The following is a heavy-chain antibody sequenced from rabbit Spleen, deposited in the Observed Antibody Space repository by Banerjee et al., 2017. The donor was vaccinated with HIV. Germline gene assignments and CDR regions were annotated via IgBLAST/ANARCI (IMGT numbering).Heavy chain of an antibody. D-gene: IGHD2-1*01. CDR1: GFDLSSAYY. CDR3: ARGSATMTMVITGYYLTL. Sequence: QEQLEESGGGLVKPEGSLTITCKASGFDLSSAYYMCWVRQAPGKGPEWVACVDVSTTSPTYYATWAKGRFTISKTSSTTVTLQMTSLTAADTATYFCARGSATMTMVITGYYLTLWGPGTLVTVS. V-gene: IGHV1S45*01. J-gene: IGHJ4*01. CDR2: VDVSTTSPT.